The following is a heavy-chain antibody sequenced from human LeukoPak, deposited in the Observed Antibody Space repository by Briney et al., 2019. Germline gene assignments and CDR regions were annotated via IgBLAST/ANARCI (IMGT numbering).Heavy chain of an antibody. D-gene: IGHD6-6*01. CDR3: ARGRPAWDLDY. CDR2: IYNSGST. Sequence: SETLSLTCTVSGGSISTYYWSWIRQPPGKGLEWIGHIYNSGSTNYSPSLKSRVTISVDTSKNQFSLKLSSVTAADTAVYYCARGRPAWDLDYWGQGTLVTVSS. V-gene: IGHV4-59*01. J-gene: IGHJ4*02. CDR1: GGSISTYY.